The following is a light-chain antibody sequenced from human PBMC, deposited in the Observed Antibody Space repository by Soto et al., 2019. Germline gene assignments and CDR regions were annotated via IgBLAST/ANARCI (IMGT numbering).Light chain of an antibody. CDR3: QQGYSTIT. V-gene: IGKV1-39*01. Sequence: IQLTQSPSSLSASVGDRVTITCRAIQGISSYLACYQQKPGKAPKLLIYAASTLQSGVPSRFSGRGSGTDFTLTIRGLQPEDFATYYCQQGYSTITFGQGTRLEIK. J-gene: IGKJ5*01. CDR2: AAS. CDR1: QGISSY.